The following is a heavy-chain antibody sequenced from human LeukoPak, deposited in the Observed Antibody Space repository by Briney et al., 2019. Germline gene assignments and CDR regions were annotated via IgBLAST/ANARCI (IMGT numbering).Heavy chain of an antibody. CDR1: GFTFSSYW. CDR2: INSDGSST. CDR3: ARETAHCTIFGGSYNWFDP. D-gene: IGHD3-3*01. V-gene: IGHV3-74*01. Sequence: GGSLRLSCAASGFTFSSYWMHWVRQAPGKGLVWVSRINSDGSSTSYADSVKGRFTISRDNAKNTLYLQMNSLRAEDTAVYYCARETAHCTIFGGSYNWFDPWGQGTLVTVSS. J-gene: IGHJ5*02.